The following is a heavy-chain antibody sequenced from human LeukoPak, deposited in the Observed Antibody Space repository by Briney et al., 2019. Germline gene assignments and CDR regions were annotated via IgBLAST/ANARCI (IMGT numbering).Heavy chain of an antibody. V-gene: IGHV4-39*01. CDR2: IYYSGST. D-gene: IGHD3-10*01. Sequence: SETLSLTCAVSGGSISSNSYYWGWIRQPPGKGLEWIGSIYYSGSTYYNPSLKSRVTISVDTSKNQFSLKLSSVTAADTAVYYCARLASMVRGVIIGRPNYYYYMDVWGKGTTVTVSS. J-gene: IGHJ6*03. CDR1: GGSISSNSYY. CDR3: ARLASMVRGVIIGRPNYYYYMDV.